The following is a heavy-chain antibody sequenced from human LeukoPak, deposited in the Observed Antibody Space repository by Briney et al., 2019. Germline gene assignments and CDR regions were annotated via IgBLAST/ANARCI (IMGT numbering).Heavy chain of an antibody. CDR2: IYNSGGT. D-gene: IGHD2-2*02. J-gene: IGHJ4*02. Sequence: SETLSLTCTVSGGSIRNYYWSWIRQPPGKGLEWIGYIYNSGGTKYNPSLNSRVFISVDTSRNQFSLKLTSVTAADTAVYYCACYSSPGGWGVFDYWGQGALVTVSS. CDR1: GGSIRNYY. V-gene: IGHV4-4*08. CDR3: ACYSSPGGWGVFDY.